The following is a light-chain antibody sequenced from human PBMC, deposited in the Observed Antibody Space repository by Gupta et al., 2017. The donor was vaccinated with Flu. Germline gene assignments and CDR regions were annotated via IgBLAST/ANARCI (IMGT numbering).Light chain of an antibody. CDR3: QQYDTYSPWT. Sequence: DIQLTQSPFTLSASVGDSVSITCRASQSVNTWLAWYQQIPGKAPKLLIYKASTLQSGVPSRFSGSGSGTEFTLTITSLQPEDFATYYCQQYDTYSPWTFGQGTKVEV. CDR2: KAS. V-gene: IGKV1-5*03. J-gene: IGKJ1*01. CDR1: QSVNTW.